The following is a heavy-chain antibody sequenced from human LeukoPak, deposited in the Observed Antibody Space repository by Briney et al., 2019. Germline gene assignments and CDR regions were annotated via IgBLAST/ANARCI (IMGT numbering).Heavy chain of an antibody. Sequence: SETLSLTCTVSGGSISSYYWSWIRQPPGKGLEWIGYIYYSGSTNCNPSLKSRVTISVDTSKNQFSLKLSSVTAADTAVYYCARHYDWVSRFDYWGQGTLVTVSS. CDR3: ARHYDWVSRFDY. CDR1: GGSISSYY. CDR2: IYYSGST. J-gene: IGHJ4*02. D-gene: IGHD3-16*01. V-gene: IGHV4-59*08.